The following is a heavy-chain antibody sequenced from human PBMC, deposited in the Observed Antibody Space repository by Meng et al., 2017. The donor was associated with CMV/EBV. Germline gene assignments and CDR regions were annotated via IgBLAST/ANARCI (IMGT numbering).Heavy chain of an antibody. D-gene: IGHD2-8*01. V-gene: IGHV1-46*01. CDR1: GYNFSSYY. J-gene: IGHJ4*02. CDR3: ARDLMSSSS. Sequence: ASVQVSCKASGYNFSSYYLHWLGQAPAQGRGWMGIINPSGGSTSYAQKFQGRVTMTRDTSTSTVYMELNSLGSEDTAVYCCARDLMSSSSWGQGTVVTVSS. CDR2: INPSGGST.